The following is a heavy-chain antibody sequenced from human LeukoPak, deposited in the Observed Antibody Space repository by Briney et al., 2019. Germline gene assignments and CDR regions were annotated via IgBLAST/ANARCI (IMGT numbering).Heavy chain of an antibody. V-gene: IGHV3-21*01. CDR1: GFTFSSYS. J-gene: IGHJ4*02. CDR3: ARDKAGSGWFY. D-gene: IGHD6-19*01. Sequence: PGGSLRLSCAASGFTFSSYSMNWVRQAPGKGLKWVSSISSSSSYIYYADSVKGRFTISRDNAKNSLYPQMNSLRAEDTAVYYCARDKAGSGWFYWGQGTLVTVSS. CDR2: ISSSSSYI.